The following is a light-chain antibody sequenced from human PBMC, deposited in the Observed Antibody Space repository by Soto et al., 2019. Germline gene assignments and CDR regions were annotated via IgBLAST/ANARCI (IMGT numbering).Light chain of an antibody. V-gene: IGKV3-11*01. Sequence: EIVLTQSPATLSLSPGERATLSCRASQSVSSYLAWYQQKPGQAPMLLIYDASNRATGIPARFSGSGSGTDFTLTISSREPEDFAVYYCQQRSNWPPWTFGQGTKVEIK. CDR2: DAS. CDR3: QQRSNWPPWT. CDR1: QSVSSY. J-gene: IGKJ1*01.